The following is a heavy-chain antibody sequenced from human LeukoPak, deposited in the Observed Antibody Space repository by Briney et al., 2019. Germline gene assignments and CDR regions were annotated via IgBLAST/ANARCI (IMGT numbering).Heavy chain of an antibody. V-gene: IGHV3-21*05. CDR1: EFTFSLYA. CDR3: ARDTFQPGLIDC. Sequence: PGGSLRLSCAASEFTFSLYAMNWVRQAPGKGLERVSYINDVSGDIHYADSVKGRFSISRDNAKNTLYLQMNSLRAEDTAVYYCARDTFQPGLIDCWGQGTLVTVSS. J-gene: IGHJ4*02. CDR2: INDVSGDI. D-gene: IGHD2-2*01.